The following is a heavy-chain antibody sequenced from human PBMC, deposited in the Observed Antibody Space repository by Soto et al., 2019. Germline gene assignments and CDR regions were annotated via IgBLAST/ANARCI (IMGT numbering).Heavy chain of an antibody. Sequence: ASVKVSCKASGYTFTSYTMHWVRQAPGQRLEWMGWINAGNGNTKYSQKFQGRVTITRDTSASTAYMELSSLRSEDTAVYYCARDQRYSGSYSPAFDIWGQGTMVTVSS. CDR1: GYTFTSYT. V-gene: IGHV1-3*01. CDR2: INAGNGNT. D-gene: IGHD1-26*01. CDR3: ARDQRYSGSYSPAFDI. J-gene: IGHJ3*02.